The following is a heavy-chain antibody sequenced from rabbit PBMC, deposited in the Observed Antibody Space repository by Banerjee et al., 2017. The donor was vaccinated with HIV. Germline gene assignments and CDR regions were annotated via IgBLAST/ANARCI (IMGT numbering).Heavy chain of an antibody. D-gene: IGHD7-1*01. CDR2: INTSSGNA. CDR1: GFSFSGSNY. J-gene: IGHJ4*01. CDR3: ARDLPGVTGWNFNL. Sequence: QEQLEESGGDLVKPEGSLTLTCTASGFSFSGSNYMWWVRQAPGKGLEWIGCINTSSGNAVYATWAKGRFTISKTSWSTVILQLPSLTAADTATYFCARDLPGVTGWNFNLWGPGTLVTVS. V-gene: IGHV1S45*01.